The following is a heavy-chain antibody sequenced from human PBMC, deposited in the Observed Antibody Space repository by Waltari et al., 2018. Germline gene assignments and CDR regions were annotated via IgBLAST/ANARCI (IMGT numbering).Heavy chain of an antibody. V-gene: IGHV4-39*07. D-gene: IGHD6-19*01. CDR3: AREAVAGVWFDY. J-gene: IGHJ4*02. CDR2: IYYSGST. Sequence: QLQPQESGPGLVKPSGSLSLTCTFSGCSLSSSCYYSGCSREPAGKGLEWIGSIYYSGSTYYNPSLKSRVTISVDTSKNQFSLKLSSVTAADTAVYYCAREAVAGVWFDYWGQGTLVTVSS. CDR1: GCSLSSSCYY.